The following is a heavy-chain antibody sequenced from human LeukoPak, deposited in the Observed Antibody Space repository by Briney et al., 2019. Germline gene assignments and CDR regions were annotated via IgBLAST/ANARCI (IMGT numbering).Heavy chain of an antibody. D-gene: IGHD3-22*01. CDR1: GYTFTGYY. Sequence: ASVKVSCKASGYTFTGYYMHWVRQAPGQGLEWMGWINPNSGGTNYAQKFQGRVTMTTDTSTSTAYMELRSLRSDDTAVYYCARGPGGRSGYYPLEDYYYYHYMDVWGKGTTVTVSS. CDR3: ARGPGGRSGYYPLEDYYYYHYMDV. CDR2: INPNSGGT. J-gene: IGHJ6*03. V-gene: IGHV1-2*02.